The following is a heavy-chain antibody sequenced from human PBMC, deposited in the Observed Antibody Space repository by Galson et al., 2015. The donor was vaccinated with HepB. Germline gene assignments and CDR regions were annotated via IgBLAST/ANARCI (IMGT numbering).Heavy chain of an antibody. J-gene: IGHJ4*02. CDR3: AKGRGYSYGKFDY. D-gene: IGHD5-18*01. CDR2: ISWNSGSI. CDR1: GFTFDDYA. V-gene: IGHV3-9*01. Sequence: SLRLSCAASGFTFDDYAMHWVRQAPGKGLEWVSGISWNSGSIGYADSVKGRFTISSDNAKNSLYLQMNSLRVEDTALYYCAKGRGYSYGKFDYWGQGTLVTVSS.